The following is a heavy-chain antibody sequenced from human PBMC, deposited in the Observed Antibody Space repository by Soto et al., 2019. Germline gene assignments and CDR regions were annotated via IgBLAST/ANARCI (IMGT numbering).Heavy chain of an antibody. V-gene: IGHV1-69*02. J-gene: IGHJ4*02. Sequence: QVQLVQSGAEVKRPGSSVKVSCKASGDTFNFYSINWVRQAPGLGLEWMGRVNPIVSMSNYAQKFQGRVTMTADKSTSTAYRELSSLRTEHTAIYYCASSYGSGYRAFDYWGQGALVTVSS. CDR1: GDTFNFYS. D-gene: IGHD3-10*01. CDR2: VNPIVSMS. CDR3: ASSYGSGYRAFDY.